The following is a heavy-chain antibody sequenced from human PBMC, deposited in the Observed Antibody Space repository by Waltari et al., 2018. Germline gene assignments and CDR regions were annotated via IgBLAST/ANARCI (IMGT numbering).Heavy chain of an antibody. Sequence: EVQLVESGGGLVKPGGSLRLSCAASGFTFSNAWMSWVRQAPGKGLEWVGRSKSKTDGGKTDYAAPVKGRFTISRDDSKNTLYLQMNSLKTEDTAVYYCTTEIVVVINWGQGTLVTVSS. CDR3: TTEIVVVIN. J-gene: IGHJ4*02. D-gene: IGHD3-22*01. CDR1: GFTFSNAW. CDR2: SKSKTDGGKT. V-gene: IGHV3-15*01.